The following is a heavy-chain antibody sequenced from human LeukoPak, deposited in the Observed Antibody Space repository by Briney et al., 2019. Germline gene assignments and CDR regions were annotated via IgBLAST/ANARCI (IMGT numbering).Heavy chain of an antibody. CDR1: GFTFSNYW. V-gene: IGHV3-74*01. Sequence: GGSLRLSCAASGFTFSNYWMYWVRQAPGKGLVWVSRINSDGINTSYADSVKGRFTISRDNSKNTLYLQMNSLRAEDTAVYYCARPSQLYYYYYYMDVWGKGTTVTVSS. CDR2: INSDGINT. J-gene: IGHJ6*03. CDR3: ARPSQLYYYYYYMDV. D-gene: IGHD2-2*01.